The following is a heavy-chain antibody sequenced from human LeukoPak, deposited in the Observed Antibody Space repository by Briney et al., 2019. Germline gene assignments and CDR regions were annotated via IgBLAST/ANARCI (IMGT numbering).Heavy chain of an antibody. J-gene: IGHJ4*02. Sequence: PGGSLRLSCAVSGFTVSSSYMSWVRQAPGKGLEWVAVISHDGSKKYYADSVKGRFTISRDNSKNTVYLQMNSLRGEDTAVYYCAKDGDRILDYWGQGTLVTVSS. CDR3: AKDGDRILDY. CDR1: GFTVSSSY. V-gene: IGHV3-30*18. CDR2: ISHDGSKK. D-gene: IGHD3-16*02.